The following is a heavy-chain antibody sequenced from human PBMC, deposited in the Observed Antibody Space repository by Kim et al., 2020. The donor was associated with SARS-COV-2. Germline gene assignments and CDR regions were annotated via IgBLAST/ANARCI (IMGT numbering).Heavy chain of an antibody. Sequence: GGSRLSCVVSGFTFSSYAMHWVRQAPGKGLEWVAVISYDDVTNKYYADSVKGRFSISRDNSENTLYLQMTSLRGEDTAVYYCARVASIAAAGWYYGMDV. J-gene: IGHJ6*01. CDR2: ISYDDVTNK. CDR1: GFTFSSYA. V-gene: IGHV3-30*04. CDR3: ARVASIAAAGWYYGMDV. D-gene: IGHD6-13*01.